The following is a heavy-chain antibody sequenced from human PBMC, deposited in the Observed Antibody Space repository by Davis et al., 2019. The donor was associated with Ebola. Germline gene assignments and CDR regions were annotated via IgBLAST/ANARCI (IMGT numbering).Heavy chain of an antibody. J-gene: IGHJ4*02. V-gene: IGHV5-51*01. Sequence: GESLKISCKGSGYSFTSYWIGWVRQMPGKGLEWMGIIYPGDSDTRHSPSFQGQVTISADKSITTAYLHWNSLKASDTAMYYCARQGAPYSAPANWGQGTLVTVSS. CDR3: ARQGAPYSAPAN. D-gene: IGHD1-26*01. CDR1: GYSFTSYW. CDR2: IYPGDSDT.